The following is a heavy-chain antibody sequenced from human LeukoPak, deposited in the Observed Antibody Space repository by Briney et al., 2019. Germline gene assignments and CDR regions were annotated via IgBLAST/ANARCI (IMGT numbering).Heavy chain of an antibody. Sequence: GGSLRLSCAASGFTFSSHGLHWVRQAPGKGLEWVAFIRYDGSNKYYADSVKGRFTISRDNSKNTLYLQMNSLRAEDTAVYYCAKGFRELPGVFDYWGQGTLVTVSS. CDR1: GFTFSSHG. CDR3: AKGFRELPGVFDY. V-gene: IGHV3-30*02. CDR2: IRYDGSNK. J-gene: IGHJ4*02. D-gene: IGHD3-10*01.